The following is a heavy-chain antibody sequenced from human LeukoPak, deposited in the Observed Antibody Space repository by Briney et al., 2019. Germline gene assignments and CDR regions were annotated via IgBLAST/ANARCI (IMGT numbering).Heavy chain of an antibody. D-gene: IGHD2-2*01. V-gene: IGHV4-31*03. CDR1: GGSISSAGYY. J-gene: IGHJ3*02. CDR2: IYYSGST. CDR3: ALVYCSSIRCFIGAFDI. Sequence: PSQTLSLICTVSGGSISSAGYYWSWIRQYPGKGLEWIGYIYYSGSTEYNPSLRSRVTISPDTSKNQFSLKLTSVTAADTAVYYCALVYCSSIRCFIGAFDIWGQGTMVTVSS.